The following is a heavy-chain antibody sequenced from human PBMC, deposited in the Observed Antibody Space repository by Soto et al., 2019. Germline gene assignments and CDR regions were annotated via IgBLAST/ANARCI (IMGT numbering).Heavy chain of an antibody. CDR2: IYYSGST. Sequence: SETLSLTCTVSGGSISSGGYYWSWIRQHPGKGLEWIGYIYYSGSTYYNPSLKSRVTISVDTSKNQFSQKLSSVTAADTAVYYCARVRGPIVVVPAAMRVKWFDPWGQGTLVTVSS. J-gene: IGHJ5*02. CDR3: ARVRGPIVVVPAAMRVKWFDP. D-gene: IGHD2-2*01. CDR1: GGSISSGGYY. V-gene: IGHV4-31*03.